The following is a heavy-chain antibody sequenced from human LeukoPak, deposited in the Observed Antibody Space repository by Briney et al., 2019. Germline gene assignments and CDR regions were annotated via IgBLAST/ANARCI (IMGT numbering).Heavy chain of an antibody. D-gene: IGHD3-22*01. J-gene: IGHJ4*02. V-gene: IGHV3-23*01. Sequence: GGSLRLSCAASGFTFSTYGMNWVRQAPGKGLEWVSAISGSGGSTYYADSVKGRFTISRDNSKNSLYLQMNSLRAEDTAVYYCARYRGRYYYDSSGYYLHYWGQRTLVTVSS. CDR3: ARYRGRYYYDSSGYYLHY. CDR2: ISGSGGST. CDR1: GFTFSTYG.